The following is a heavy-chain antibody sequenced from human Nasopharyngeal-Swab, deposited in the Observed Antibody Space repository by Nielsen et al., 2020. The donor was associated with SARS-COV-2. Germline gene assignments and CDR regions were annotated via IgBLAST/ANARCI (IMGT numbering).Heavy chain of an antibody. J-gene: IGHJ6*02. CDR3: ARDMSWDGTSRSVYYGMDV. CDR2: INPSGGST. Sequence: ASVKVSCKASGYTFTSYYMHWVRRAPGQGLEWMGIINPSGGSTSYAQKFQGRVTMARDTSTSTVYMELSSLRSEDTAVYYCARDMSWDGTSRSVYYGMDVWGQGTTVTVSS. CDR1: GYTFTSYY. D-gene: IGHD2-2*01. V-gene: IGHV1-46*01.